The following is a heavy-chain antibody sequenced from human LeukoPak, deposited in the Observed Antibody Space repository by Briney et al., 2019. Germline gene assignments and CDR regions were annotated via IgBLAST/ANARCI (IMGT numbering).Heavy chain of an antibody. CDR2: MNPNSGNT. V-gene: IGHV1-8*01. Sequence: ASVTVSCKASGYTFTSYDINWVRQATGQGLEWMGWMNPNSGNTGYSQKFLGRVTMTRNTSISTAYMELSSLRSEDTAVYYCARVIAAAGYYYYYYYMDVWGKGTTVTVSS. J-gene: IGHJ6*03. CDR3: ARVIAAAGYYYYYYYMDV. D-gene: IGHD6-13*01. CDR1: GYTFTSYD.